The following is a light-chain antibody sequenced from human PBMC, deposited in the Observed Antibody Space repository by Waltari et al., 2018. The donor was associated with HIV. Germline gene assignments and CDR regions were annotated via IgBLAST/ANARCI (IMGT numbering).Light chain of an antibody. CDR2: SNN. CDR1: SSTIGRNS. CDR3: AAWDDNLNGPV. V-gene: IGLV1-44*01. J-gene: IGLJ3*02. Sequence: QSVLTQPPSASGTPGQRVTISCSGNSSTIGRNSVKWYQLHPGTAPKLLIYSNNQRPSGIPDRFSGSKSGTSASLAISGLQSEDEADYYCAAWDDNLNGPVFGGGTKLTVL.